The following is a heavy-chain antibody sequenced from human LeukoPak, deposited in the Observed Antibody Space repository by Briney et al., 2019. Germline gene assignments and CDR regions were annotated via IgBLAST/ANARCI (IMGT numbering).Heavy chain of an antibody. CDR3: ARTIAAAGYAFDI. CDR2: IYYSGST. J-gene: IGHJ3*02. V-gene: IGHV4-39*01. Sequence: SETLSLTCTVSGGSISSSSYYWGWIRQPPGKGLEWIGSIYYSGSTYYNPSLKSRVTISVDTSKNQFSLKLSSVTAADTAVYYCARTIAAAGYAFDIWGQGTMVTVSS. D-gene: IGHD6-13*01. CDR1: GGSISSSSYY.